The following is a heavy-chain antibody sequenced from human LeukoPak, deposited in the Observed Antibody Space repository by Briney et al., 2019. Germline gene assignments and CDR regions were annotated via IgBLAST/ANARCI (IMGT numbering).Heavy chain of an antibody. V-gene: IGHV3-23*01. Sequence: GGSLRLSCAASGFTFSSYAMSWVRQAPGKGLEWVSAISGSGGSTYYADSVKGRFTISRDNSKNTLYLQMNSLRAEDTAVYYCATDRGGYGSGSYDYWSQGTLVTVSS. CDR1: GFTFSSYA. CDR2: ISGSGGST. J-gene: IGHJ4*02. CDR3: ATDRGGYGSGSYDY. D-gene: IGHD3-10*01.